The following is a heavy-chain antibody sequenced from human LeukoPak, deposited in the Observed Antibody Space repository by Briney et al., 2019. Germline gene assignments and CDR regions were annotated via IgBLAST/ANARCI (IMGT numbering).Heavy chain of an antibody. J-gene: IGHJ4*02. CDR1: GFTVSSSF. CDR2: IYNNDNS. V-gene: IGHV3-66*01. CDR3: ARASRWLAFDN. D-gene: IGHD6-19*01. Sequence: GGSLRLSCAASGFTVSSSFMNWVRQSHENGLEWVSTIYNNDNSNYADSVKGRFTISRDSSRNTLYLQMNSLRAEDTAVYFCARASRWLAFDNWGQGTLVTVSS.